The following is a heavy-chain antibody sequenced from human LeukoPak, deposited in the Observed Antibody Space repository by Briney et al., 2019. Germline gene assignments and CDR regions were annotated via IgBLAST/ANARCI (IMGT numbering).Heavy chain of an antibody. CDR3: ARNFDSSGFYLAY. Sequence: LRLSCTASGFTFGDYTMSWVRQPPGKGLEWIGEINHSRSTNYNPSLKSRVTISVDTSKNQFSLKLSSVTAADTAVYYCARNFDSSGFYLAYWGQGTLVTVSS. J-gene: IGHJ4*02. V-gene: IGHV4-34*01. CDR1: GFTFGDYT. D-gene: IGHD3-22*01. CDR2: INHSRST.